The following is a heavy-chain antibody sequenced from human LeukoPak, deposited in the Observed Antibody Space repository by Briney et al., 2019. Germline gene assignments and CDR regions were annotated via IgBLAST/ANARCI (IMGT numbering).Heavy chain of an antibody. CDR1: GYSISSGYY. V-gene: IGHV4-38-2*02. Sequence: PSETLPLTCTVSGYSISSGYYWGWIRQPPGKGLEWIGSIYHSGSTYYNPSLKSRVTISVDTSKNQFSLKLSSVTAADTAVYYCARRIAVAGRARPNNWFDPWGQGTLVTVSS. J-gene: IGHJ5*02. CDR3: ARRIAVAGRARPNNWFDP. D-gene: IGHD6-19*01. CDR2: IYHSGST.